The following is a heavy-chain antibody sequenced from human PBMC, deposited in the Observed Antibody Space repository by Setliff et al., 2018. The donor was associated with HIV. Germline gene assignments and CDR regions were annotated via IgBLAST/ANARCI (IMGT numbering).Heavy chain of an antibody. CDR2: VIPIFGTP. V-gene: IGHV1-69*13. D-gene: IGHD1-7*01. CDR3: ATALTANWNYEPHFDD. Sequence: SVKVSCKASGGTFSTFSSSVISWVRQAPGQGLEWMGGVIPIFGTPKYPQKFQGRVTITADDSTTTAYMELSRLKPDDTAIYYCATALTANWNYEPHFDDWGQGSLVTVSS. J-gene: IGHJ4*02. CDR1: GGTFSTFSSSV.